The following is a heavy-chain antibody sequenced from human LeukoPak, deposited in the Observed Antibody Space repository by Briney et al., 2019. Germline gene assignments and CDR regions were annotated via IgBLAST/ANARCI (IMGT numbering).Heavy chain of an antibody. Sequence: PGKSLRLSCTASGFTFSDYGMHWVRQPPGKGLEWVAIIWYDGSNKTYEDSVKGRFTISRDNSKNTLYLQMNSLRAEDTAVYYCAREPGPGYFDYWGQGTLVTVSS. CDR1: GFTFSDYG. D-gene: IGHD1-14*01. CDR2: IWYDGSNK. V-gene: IGHV3-33*01. J-gene: IGHJ4*02. CDR3: AREPGPGYFDY.